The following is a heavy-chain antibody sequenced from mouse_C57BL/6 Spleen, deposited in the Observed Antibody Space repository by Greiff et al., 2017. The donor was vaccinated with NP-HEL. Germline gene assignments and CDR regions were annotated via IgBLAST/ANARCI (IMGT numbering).Heavy chain of an antibody. V-gene: IGHV1-78*01. J-gene: IGHJ4*01. Sequence: VKLQQSDAELVKPGASVKISCKVSGYTFTDHTIHWMKQRPEQGLEWIGYIYPRDGSTKYNEKFKGKATLTADKSSSTAYMQLNSQTSEDSAVYFCARGEEIHYYAMDYWGQGTSVTVSS. CDR3: ARGEEIHYYAMDY. CDR2: IYPRDGST. CDR1: GYTFTDHT.